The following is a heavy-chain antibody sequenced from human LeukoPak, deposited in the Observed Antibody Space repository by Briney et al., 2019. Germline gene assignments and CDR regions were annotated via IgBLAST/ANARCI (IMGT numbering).Heavy chain of an antibody. V-gene: IGHV4-30-4*01. CDR1: GGSISSGDYY. CDR2: IYYSGST. CDR3: AREKRRDSSGYTYFDY. D-gene: IGHD3-22*01. J-gene: IGHJ4*02. Sequence: SETLSLTCTVSGGSISSGDYYWSWIRQPPGKGLEWIGYIYYSGSTYYNPSLKSRVTISVDTSKNQLSLKLSSVTAADTAVYYCAREKRRDSSGYTYFDYWGQGTLVTVSS.